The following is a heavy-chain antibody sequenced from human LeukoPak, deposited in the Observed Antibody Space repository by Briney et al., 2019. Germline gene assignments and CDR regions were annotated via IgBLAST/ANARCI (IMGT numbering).Heavy chain of an antibody. Sequence: RASVKVSCKASGYTFTSYGISWVRQAPGQGLEWMGWISAYNGNTNYAQKLQGRVTMTTDTSTSTAYMELRSLRSDDTAVYYCARPTYDSSDYEYFQHWGQGTLVTVSS. J-gene: IGHJ1*01. CDR3: ARPTYDSSDYEYFQH. CDR2: ISAYNGNT. D-gene: IGHD3-22*01. CDR1: GYTFTSYG. V-gene: IGHV1-18*01.